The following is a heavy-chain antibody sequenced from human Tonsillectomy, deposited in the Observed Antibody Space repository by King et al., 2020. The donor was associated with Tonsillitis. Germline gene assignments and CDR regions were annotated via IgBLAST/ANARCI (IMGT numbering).Heavy chain of an antibody. CDR3: AREGRITIFGVVNPNFDY. CDR1: GGSISSSSYY. CDR2: IYYSGST. Sequence: LQLQESGPGLVKPSETLSLTCTVSGGSISSSSYYWGWIRQPPGKGLEWIGSIYYSGSTYYNPSLKSRVTISVDTSKNQFSLKLSSVTAADTAVYYCAREGRITIFGVVNPNFDYWGQGTLVTV. J-gene: IGHJ4*02. V-gene: IGHV4-39*02. D-gene: IGHD3-3*01.